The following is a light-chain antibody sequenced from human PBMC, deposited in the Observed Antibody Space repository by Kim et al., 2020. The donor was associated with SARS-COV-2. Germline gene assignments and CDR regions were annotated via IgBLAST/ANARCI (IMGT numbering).Light chain of an antibody. CDR1: RGGIASKY. Sequence: TVRSSCSGGRGGIASKYVQWYQRRPCSVPTTLMSGDDQRPSGVPDRFSAAIDTSSNSASLIISGLKTEDEADYYCQSYDNDNHGVFGGGTQLTVL. CDR2: GDD. V-gene: IGLV6-57*02. J-gene: IGLJ3*02. CDR3: QSYDNDNHGV.